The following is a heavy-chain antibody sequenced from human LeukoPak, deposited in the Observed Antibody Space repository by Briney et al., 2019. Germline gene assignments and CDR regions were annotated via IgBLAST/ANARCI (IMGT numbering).Heavy chain of an antibody. Sequence: SVKVFCKASGGTFSCYATSWVRQAPGQGLEWMGGIIPIFGTANYAQKFQGRVTITTDESTGTAYMELSSLRSEDTAVYYCARVPYSSSWYGRDWFDPWGQGTLVTVSS. J-gene: IGHJ5*02. D-gene: IGHD6-13*01. CDR1: GGTFSCYA. V-gene: IGHV1-69*05. CDR2: IIPIFGTA. CDR3: ARVPYSSSWYGRDWFDP.